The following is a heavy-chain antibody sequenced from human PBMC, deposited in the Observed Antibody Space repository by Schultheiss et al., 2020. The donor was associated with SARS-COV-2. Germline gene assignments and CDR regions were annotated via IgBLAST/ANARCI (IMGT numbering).Heavy chain of an antibody. D-gene: IGHD6-13*01. CDR3: ARDYIAAAGTPYYYYGMDV. J-gene: IGHJ6*02. CDR2: IYYSGST. CDR1: GDSISSGSYY. Sequence: SETLSLTCTVSGDSISSGSYYWSWIRQPPGKGLEWIGYIYYSGSTNYNPSLKSRVTISVDTSKNQFSLKLSSVTAADTAVYYCARDYIAAAGTPYYYYGMDVWGQGTTVTVSS. V-gene: IGHV4-61*01.